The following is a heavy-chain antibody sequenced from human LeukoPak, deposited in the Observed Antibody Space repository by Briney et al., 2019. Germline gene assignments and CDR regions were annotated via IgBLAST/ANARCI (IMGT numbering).Heavy chain of an antibody. CDR3: ARRVIAVAGTGGEFDY. D-gene: IGHD6-19*01. J-gene: IGHJ4*02. CDR1: GRYLSCYY. Sequence: PSEPLSHTCCVYGRYLSCYYWRWIRPPPGKGLEWIGEINHSESAHHKPSLKSRVTIPVDTSKHQFSLRLSSVTPADTAVYYCARRVIAVAGTGGEFDYWGEGSLVTASS. CDR2: INHSESA. V-gene: IGHV4-34*01.